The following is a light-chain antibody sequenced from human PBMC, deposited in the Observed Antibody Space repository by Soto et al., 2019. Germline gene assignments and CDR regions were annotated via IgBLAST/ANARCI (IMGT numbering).Light chain of an antibody. Sequence: DIQMTQSPSSLSASVRDRVTITCRASQTIRTYLNWYQQKQGKAPKLLINIASSLQGGVPSRFSGSGSGTDFTLTISSLQPEDFATYYCQQSYSIPYTFGQGTKLEIK. V-gene: IGKV1-39*01. CDR1: QTIRTY. J-gene: IGKJ2*01. CDR3: QQSYSIPYT. CDR2: IAS.